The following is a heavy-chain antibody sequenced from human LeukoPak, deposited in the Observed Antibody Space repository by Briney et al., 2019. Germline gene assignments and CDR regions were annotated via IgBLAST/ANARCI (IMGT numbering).Heavy chain of an antibody. CDR1: GFTFSNYA. CDR3: VKGVGPRAPNGRVFEY. D-gene: IGHD1-26*01. J-gene: IGHJ4*02. CDR2: ITNDSDDT. V-gene: IGHV3-23*01. Sequence: PGGSLRLSCAASGFTFSNYAMTWVRQAPGKGLDWVSIITNDSDDTKYADSVRGRFTISRDNSKNTLFLQMNTLRVDDTAVYYCVKGVGPRAPNGRVFEYWGQGALDTVSS.